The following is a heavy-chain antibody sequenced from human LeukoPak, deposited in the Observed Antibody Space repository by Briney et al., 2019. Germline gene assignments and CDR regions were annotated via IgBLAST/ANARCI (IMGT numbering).Heavy chain of an antibody. CDR2: ISYDGSNK. J-gene: IGHJ4*02. V-gene: IGHV3-30*18. D-gene: IGHD6-19*01. Sequence: GGSLRLSCAAPGFTFSSYGMHWVRQAPGKGLEWVAVISYDGSNKYYADSVKGRFTISRDNSKNTLYLQMNSLRAEDTAVYYCAKGRYSSGWYGAYDYWGQGTLVTVSS. CDR1: GFTFSSYG. CDR3: AKGRYSSGWYGAYDY.